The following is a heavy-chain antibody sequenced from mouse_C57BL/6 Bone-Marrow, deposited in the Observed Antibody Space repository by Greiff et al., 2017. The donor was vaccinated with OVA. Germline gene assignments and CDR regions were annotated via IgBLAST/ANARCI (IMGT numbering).Heavy chain of an antibody. V-gene: IGHV1-4*01. D-gene: IGHD2-2*01. CDR3: ASGSLPY. Sequence: VQLQQSGAELARPGASVKMSCKASGYTFTSYTMHWVKQRPGQGLEWIGYINPSSGYTKYNQKFKDKATLTADKSSSTAYMQLCSLTSVDSAVYYCASGSLPYWGQGTLVTVSA. CDR1: GYTFTSYT. CDR2: INPSSGYT. J-gene: IGHJ3*01.